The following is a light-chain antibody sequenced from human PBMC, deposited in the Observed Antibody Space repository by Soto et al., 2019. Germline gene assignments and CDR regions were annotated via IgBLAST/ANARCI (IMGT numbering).Light chain of an antibody. CDR3: QQYAGPPTT. J-gene: IGKJ5*01. Sequence: EIVLTQSAGTLSLSPGDRATLSCRASQTVSNNYLAWCQQKPGQAPRVIMYGASRRATGIPDRFSGGGSGTDFTLTISRLEPEDFAVYFCQQYAGPPTTLGQGTRLEIK. CDR2: GAS. V-gene: IGKV3-20*01. CDR1: QTVSNNY.